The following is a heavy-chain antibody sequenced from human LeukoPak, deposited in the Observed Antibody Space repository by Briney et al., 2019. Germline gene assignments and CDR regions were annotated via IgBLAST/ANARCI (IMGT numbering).Heavy chain of an antibody. CDR3: ASSGGYYYDSSGYYDTTLHYFDY. Sequence: PGGSLRPSCAASGFTFSDYYMSWIRQAPGKGLEWVSYISSSGSTIYYADSVKGRFTISRDNAKNSLYLQMNSLRAEDTAVYYCASSGGYYYDSSGYYDTTLHYFDYWGQGTLVTVSS. CDR1: GFTFSDYY. D-gene: IGHD3-22*01. CDR2: ISSSGSTI. J-gene: IGHJ4*02. V-gene: IGHV3-11*01.